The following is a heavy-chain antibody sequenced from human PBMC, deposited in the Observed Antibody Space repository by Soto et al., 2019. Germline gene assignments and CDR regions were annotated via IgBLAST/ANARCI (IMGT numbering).Heavy chain of an antibody. D-gene: IGHD3-22*01. CDR3: ARAIGGTYYYDSSGYFFDY. Sequence: QVQLQESGPGLVKPSETLSLTCTVSGGSISSYYWSWIRQPPGKGLEWIGYIYYSGSTNYNPSLKSRVTISVDTSKNQFSLKLSSVTAADTAVYYCARAIGGTYYYDSSGYFFDYWGQGTLVTVSS. CDR2: IYYSGST. J-gene: IGHJ4*02. V-gene: IGHV4-59*01. CDR1: GGSISSYY.